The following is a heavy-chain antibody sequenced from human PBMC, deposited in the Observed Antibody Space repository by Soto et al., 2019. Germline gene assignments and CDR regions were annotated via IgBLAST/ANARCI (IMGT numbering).Heavy chain of an antibody. D-gene: IGHD3-3*01. CDR3: TTGPMAPRGYYEYYYYYYGMDV. V-gene: IGHV3-15*07. J-gene: IGHJ6*02. CDR2: IKSKTDGGTT. Sequence: GGSLRLSCAASGFTFSNAWMNWVRQAPGKGLEWVGRIKSKTDGGTTDYAAPVKGRFTISRDDSKNTLYLQMNSLKTEDTAVYYCTTGPMAPRGYYEYYYYYYGMDVWGQGTTVTVSS. CDR1: GFTFSNAW.